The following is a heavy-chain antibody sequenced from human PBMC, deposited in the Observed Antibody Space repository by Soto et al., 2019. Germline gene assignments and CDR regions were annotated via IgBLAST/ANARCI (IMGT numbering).Heavy chain of an antibody. CDR3: ARENAGFGELLTETWFDP. D-gene: IGHD3-10*01. Sequence: GPSVKVSCKASGYTYNSYGMSWVRQEHGQGLEWMGWISAYNGNTNYAQKLQGRVTMTTDTSTSTAYMELRSLRSDDTAVYYCARENAGFGELLTETWFDPWGQGTLVTVSS. CDR1: GYTYNSYG. CDR2: ISAYNGNT. J-gene: IGHJ5*02. V-gene: IGHV1-18*01.